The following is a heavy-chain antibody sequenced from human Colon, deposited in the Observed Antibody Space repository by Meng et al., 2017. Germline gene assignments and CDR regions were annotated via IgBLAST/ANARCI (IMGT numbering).Heavy chain of an antibody. CDR2: ISGSGDST. V-gene: IGHV3-23*01. D-gene: IGHD5-24*01. CDR3: AKRRRDGYNSEFDS. J-gene: IGHJ4*02. Sequence: GESLKISCVGSGFIFNNYGMNWVRQAPGKGLEGVSDISGSGDSTYYADSVKGRFTISRDNSRNTLYLQMNSLRVEDTAMYYCAKRRRDGYNSEFDSWGQGSLVTVSS. CDR1: GFIFNNYG.